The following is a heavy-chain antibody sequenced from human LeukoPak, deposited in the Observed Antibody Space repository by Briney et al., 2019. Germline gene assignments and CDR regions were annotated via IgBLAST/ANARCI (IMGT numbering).Heavy chain of an antibody. CDR2: VYRSGST. J-gene: IGHJ3*01. Sequence: SETLSLTCAVSGGSVNTGGFSWSWIRQPPGQGLEWIGYVYRSGSTFYNPSLHSRVVMSLDKSNNRFSLQLHSVTAADTAMYFCARNVGLAAATAAGAFDDWGQGTMVTVSS. CDR1: GGSVNTGGFS. V-gene: IGHV4-30-2*01. CDR3: ARNVGLAAATAAGAFDD. D-gene: IGHD6-25*01.